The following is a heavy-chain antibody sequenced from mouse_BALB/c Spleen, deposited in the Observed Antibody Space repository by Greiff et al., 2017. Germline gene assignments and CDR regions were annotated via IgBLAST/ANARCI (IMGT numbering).Heavy chain of an antibody. D-gene: IGHD3-1*01. J-gene: IGHJ2*01. CDR1: GYSITSGYY. CDR3: ARDREGGMFDY. V-gene: IGHV3-6*02. Sequence: EVKLMESGPGLVKPSQSLSLTCSVTGYSITSGYYWNWIRQFPGNKLEWMGYISYDGSNNYNPSLKNRISITRDTSKNQFFLKLNSVTTEDTATYYCARDREGGMFDYWGQGTTLTVSS. CDR2: ISYDGSN.